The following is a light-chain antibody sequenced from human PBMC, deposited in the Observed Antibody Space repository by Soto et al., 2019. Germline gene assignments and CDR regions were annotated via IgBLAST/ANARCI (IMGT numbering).Light chain of an antibody. Sequence: DIQMTQSPSSLSASVGDRVTITCRAGQNIRTSLNWYQQRPGKAPQLLIYAASSLQSGVSSRFSGSGSGTNFTLTVSSLQPEDFAIYYCQQSSFTGYTFGQGTKVDIK. J-gene: IGKJ2*01. V-gene: IGKV1-39*01. CDR2: AAS. CDR3: QQSSFTGYT. CDR1: QNIRTS.